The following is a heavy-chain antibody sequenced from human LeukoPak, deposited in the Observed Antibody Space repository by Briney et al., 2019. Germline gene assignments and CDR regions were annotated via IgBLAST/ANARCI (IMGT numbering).Heavy chain of an antibody. CDR2: ISSSSSYI. J-gene: IGHJ5*02. CDR3: ARLIRGLDSWFDP. Sequence: GGSLRLSCAASGFTFSSYSMNWVRQAPGKGLEWVSSISSSSSYIYYADSVKGRFTISRDNAKNSLYLQMNSLRAEDTAVYYCARLIRGLDSWFDPWGQGTLVTVSS. D-gene: IGHD3-10*01. V-gene: IGHV3-21*01. CDR1: GFTFSSYS.